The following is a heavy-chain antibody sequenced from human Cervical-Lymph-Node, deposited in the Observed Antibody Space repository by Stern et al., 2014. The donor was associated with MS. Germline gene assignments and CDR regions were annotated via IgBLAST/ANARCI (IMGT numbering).Heavy chain of an antibody. Sequence: QLQLQESGPGLVKPSATLSLMCSVSSGFIGNNYWSWIRQPPGKGLEWIGHIYYSVSTYYRPSLKSRVTRSLDTSKKQLSMRLSSVTAADTAVYYCARAGPYDYIWGNLRHRAFYFDSWGQGALVTVSS. CDR3: ARAGPYDYIWGNLRHRAFYFDS. J-gene: IGHJ4*02. CDR1: SGFIGNNY. D-gene: IGHD3-16*01. CDR2: IYYSVST. V-gene: IGHV4-59*01.